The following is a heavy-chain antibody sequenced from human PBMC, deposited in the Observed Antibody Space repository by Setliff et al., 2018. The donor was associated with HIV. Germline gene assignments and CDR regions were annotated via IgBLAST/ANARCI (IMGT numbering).Heavy chain of an antibody. CDR3: ARGDGGSYYPGI. Sequence: SETLSLTCTVSGGSISSADYYWSWIRQPPGKGLEWIGYIYYSGSTYYNPSLKSRVTISVDTSKNQFSLKLSSVTAADTAVYYCARGDGGSYYPGIWGQGTMVTVSS. J-gene: IGHJ3*02. D-gene: IGHD1-26*01. V-gene: IGHV4-30-4*08. CDR2: IYYSGST. CDR1: GGSISSADYY.